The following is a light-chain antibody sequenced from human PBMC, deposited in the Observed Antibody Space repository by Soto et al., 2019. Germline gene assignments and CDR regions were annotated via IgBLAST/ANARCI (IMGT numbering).Light chain of an antibody. J-gene: IGKJ1*01. CDR3: QQYGSSPAT. CDR1: QSISDTN. CDR2: NAF. Sequence: EIVLTQSPGTLSLSPGERAILSCRASQSISDTNSAWYQQKPGQAPRLLIHNAFIRATGIPDRFRGSGSGTDFTLTISRLEPEDFAVYYCQQYGSSPATFGQGTKVEIK. V-gene: IGKV3-20*01.